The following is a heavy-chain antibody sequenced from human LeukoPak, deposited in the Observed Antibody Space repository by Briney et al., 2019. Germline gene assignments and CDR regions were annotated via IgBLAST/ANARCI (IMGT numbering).Heavy chain of an antibody. V-gene: IGHV4-39*01. CDR1: GGSISSSNSY. CDR2: IYSSGST. CDR3: ARAAIAVAGDAFDI. D-gene: IGHD6-19*01. Sequence: PSETLSLSCIVSGGSISSSNSYWGWIRQPPGKGLEWIGSIYSSGSTYYNSSLKSRVTISVGTSKNQFSLKLSSVTAADTAVYYCARAAIAVAGDAFDIWGQGTMVTVSS. J-gene: IGHJ3*02.